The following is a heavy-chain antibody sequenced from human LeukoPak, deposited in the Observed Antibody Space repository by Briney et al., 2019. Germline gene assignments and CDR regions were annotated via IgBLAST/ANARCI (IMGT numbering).Heavy chain of an antibody. V-gene: IGHV1-18*01. D-gene: IGHD6-19*01. CDR2: ISAYNGNT. CDR1: GYTFTSYG. CDR3: ARPKISGWYDCFDP. Sequence: GASVKVSCKASGYTFTSYGISWVRQAPGQGLEWMGWISAYNGNTNYAQKLQGRGTMTTDTSTSTAYMELRSLRSDDTAVYYCARPKISGWYDCFDPWGQGTLVTVSS. J-gene: IGHJ5*02.